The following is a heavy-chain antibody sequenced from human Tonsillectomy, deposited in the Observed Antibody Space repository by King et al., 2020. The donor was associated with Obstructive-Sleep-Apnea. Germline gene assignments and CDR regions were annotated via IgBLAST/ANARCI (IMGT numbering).Heavy chain of an antibody. Sequence: QLQESGPGLVKPSQTLSLTCAVSGGSISSSDYYWSWIRHHPGKGLEWIGYIYYSGSTFYNPPLKSRVTISVDTTTNQLSLKLTSVTAADTAVYYCARTGGFGEYFDYWGQGTLVTVSS. CDR3: ARTGGFGEYFDY. CDR2: IYYSGST. D-gene: IGHD3-10*01. V-gene: IGHV4-31*11. J-gene: IGHJ4*02. CDR1: GGSISSSDYY.